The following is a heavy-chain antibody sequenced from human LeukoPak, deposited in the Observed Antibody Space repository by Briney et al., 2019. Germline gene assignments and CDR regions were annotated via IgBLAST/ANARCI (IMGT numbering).Heavy chain of an antibody. CDR1: GFTFSSYG. CDR3: AKVQAPCKWNHYYGSGSYYNRGLDY. CDR2: ISYDGSNK. D-gene: IGHD3-10*01. J-gene: IGHJ4*02. V-gene: IGHV3-30*18. Sequence: PGRSLRLSCAASGFTFSSYGMHWVRQAPGKGLEGVAGISYDGSNKYYADSVKGRFTISRDNSKNTLYLQMNSLRAEDTAVYYCAKVQAPCKWNHYYGSGSYYNRGLDYWGQGTLVTVSS.